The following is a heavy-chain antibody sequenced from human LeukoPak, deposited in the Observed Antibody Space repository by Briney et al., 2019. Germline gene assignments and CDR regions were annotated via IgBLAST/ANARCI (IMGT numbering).Heavy chain of an antibody. CDR1: GFTFRDAA. CDR2: ISYSGANA. J-gene: IGHJ5*02. D-gene: IGHD1-26*01. CDR3: AKDMELAS. Sequence: GGSLRLSGAASGFTFRDAAMTWVRQAPGKGLEWVSLISYSGANAYYADSVRGRFTTSRDNSKNTLYLQMNNLRGEDTAEYYCAKDMELASWGQGTLVTVPS. V-gene: IGHV3-23*01.